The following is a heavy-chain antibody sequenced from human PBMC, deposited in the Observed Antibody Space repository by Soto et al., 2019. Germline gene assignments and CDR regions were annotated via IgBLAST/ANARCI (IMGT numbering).Heavy chain of an antibody. D-gene: IGHD3-16*01. CDR1: GYTFTSYY. Sequence: ASVKVSCKASGYTFTSYYMHWVRQAPGQGLEWMGIINPSGGSTSYAQKFQGRVTMIRDTSTSTVYMELSSLRSEDTAVYYCATLGVRRDYYYYGMDVWGQGTTVTVSS. J-gene: IGHJ6*02. V-gene: IGHV1-46*03. CDR3: ATLGVRRDYYYYGMDV. CDR2: INPSGGST.